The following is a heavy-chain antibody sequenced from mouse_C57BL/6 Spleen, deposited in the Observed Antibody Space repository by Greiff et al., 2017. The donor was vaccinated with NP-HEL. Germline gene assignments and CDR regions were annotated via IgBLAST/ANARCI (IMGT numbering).Heavy chain of an antibody. CDR2: INPNNGGT. J-gene: IGHJ4*01. CDR1: GYTFTDYY. CDR3: ARGDYGLYAMDY. Sequence: EVQLQQSGPELVKPGASVKISCKASGYTFTDYYMNWVKQSHGKSLEWIGDINPNNGGTSYNQKFKGKATLTVDKSSSTAYMELRSLTSEDSAVYYCARGDYGLYAMDYWGQGTSVTVSS. V-gene: IGHV1-26*01. D-gene: IGHD1-1*02.